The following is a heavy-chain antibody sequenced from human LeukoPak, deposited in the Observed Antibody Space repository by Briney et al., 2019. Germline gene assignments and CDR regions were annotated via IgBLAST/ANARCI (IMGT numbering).Heavy chain of an antibody. CDR1: GGSISSSNW. Sequence: PSETLSLTCAVSGGSISSSNWWSWVRQPPGKGLEWIGEIYHSGSTNYNPSLKSRVTISVDTSKNQFSLRLSAVTAADTAVYYCARRPLVGGIDSWGQGALVTVSS. V-gene: IGHV4-4*02. J-gene: IGHJ4*02. D-gene: IGHD1-26*01. CDR3: ARRPLVGGIDS. CDR2: IYHSGST.